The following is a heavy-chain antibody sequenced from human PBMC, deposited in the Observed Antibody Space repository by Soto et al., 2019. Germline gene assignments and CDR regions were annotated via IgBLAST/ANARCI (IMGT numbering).Heavy chain of an antibody. V-gene: IGHV1-3*01. D-gene: IGHD6-19*01. CDR3: ARAVAVAADFDY. CDR2: INAGNGNT. CDR1: GYTFKSYA. J-gene: IGHJ4*02. Sequence: ASVKVSCKASGYTFKSYAMHWVRQAPGQRLEWMGWINAGNGNTKYSQKFQGRVTITRDTSASTAYMELSSLRSEDTAVYYCARAVAVAADFDYWGQGTLVTVSS.